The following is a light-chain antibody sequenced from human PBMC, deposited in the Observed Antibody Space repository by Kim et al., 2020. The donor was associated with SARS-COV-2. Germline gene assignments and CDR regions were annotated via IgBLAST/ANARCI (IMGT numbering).Light chain of an antibody. Sequence: PGERATLSCRASRRVSSSYLAWYQQKPGQAPRLLIYGASSRATGIPDRFSGSGSGTDFTLTISRLEPEDFAVYYCQQYGSSPSLTFGGGTKVDIK. J-gene: IGKJ4*01. CDR3: QQYGSSPSLT. CDR1: RRVSSSY. CDR2: GAS. V-gene: IGKV3-20*01.